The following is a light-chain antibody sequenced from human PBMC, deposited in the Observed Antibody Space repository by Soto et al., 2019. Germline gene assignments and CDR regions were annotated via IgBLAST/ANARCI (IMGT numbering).Light chain of an antibody. J-gene: IGKJ1*01. Sequence: DIQMTQSPSSLSAYVGDRVTITCRASQTISNFLNWYQQKPGKAPNLLIYAASGLQSGVPSRFSASGSGTDFTLNITSLQPEDFATYFCQQSFSTPRTFGQGTTGDIK. CDR2: AAS. V-gene: IGKV1-39*01. CDR1: QTISNF. CDR3: QQSFSTPRT.